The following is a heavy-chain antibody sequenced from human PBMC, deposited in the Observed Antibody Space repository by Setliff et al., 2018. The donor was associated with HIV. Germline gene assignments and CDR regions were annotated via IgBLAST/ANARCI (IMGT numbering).Heavy chain of an antibody. V-gene: IGHV4-61*02. CDR1: GGSTSSDSYY. Sequence: PSETLSLTCIVSGGSTSSDSYYWSWIRQPAGKGLEYIGRIHISGVSNYNPSLASRLTISVDTSKNQISLKLSSVTAADTAVYYCARDNPYYYGSGSHRYYAMDVWGQGTTVTVSS. CDR3: ARDNPYYYGSGSHRYYAMDV. J-gene: IGHJ6*02. D-gene: IGHD3-10*01. CDR2: IHISGVS.